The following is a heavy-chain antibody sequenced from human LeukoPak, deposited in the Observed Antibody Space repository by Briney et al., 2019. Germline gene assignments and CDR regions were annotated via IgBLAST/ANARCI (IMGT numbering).Heavy chain of an antibody. CDR2: ISSSSSYI. CDR3: ARGRSGYSYGPDY. D-gene: IGHD5-18*01. CDR1: GFAFSSYS. V-gene: IGHV3-21*01. Sequence: GGSLRLSCAASGFAFSSYSMNWVRQAPGKGLEWVSSISSSSSYINYADSVKGRFTISRDNAKNSLYLQMNSLRAEDTAVYYCARGRSGYSYGPDYWGQGTLVTVSS. J-gene: IGHJ4*02.